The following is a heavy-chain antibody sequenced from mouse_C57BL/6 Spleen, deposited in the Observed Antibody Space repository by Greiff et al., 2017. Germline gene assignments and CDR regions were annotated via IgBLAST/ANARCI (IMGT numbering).Heavy chain of an antibody. Sequence: QVQLKESGPGLVAPSPSLSITCTVSGFSLTSYGVDWVRQSPGKGLEWLGVIWGVGSTNYNSALKARLSISKDNSKSQVFLNMNSLQTDDTAMYYCAARDSSGLFAYWGQGTLVTVSA. CDR3: AARDSSGLFAY. J-gene: IGHJ3*01. CDR1: GFSLTSYG. V-gene: IGHV2-6*01. CDR2: IWGVGST. D-gene: IGHD3-2*02.